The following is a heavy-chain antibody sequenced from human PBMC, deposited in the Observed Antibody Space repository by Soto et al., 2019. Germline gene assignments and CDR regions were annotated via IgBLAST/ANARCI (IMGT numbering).Heavy chain of an antibody. CDR3: ARDGFLRYYDSSGYYY. D-gene: IGHD3-22*01. V-gene: IGHV3-30-3*01. Sequence: PGGSRRLSCAASGFNFSSYAMHWVRQAPGKGLEWVAVISYDGSNKYYADSVKGRFTISRDNSKNTLYLQMNSLRAEDTAVYYCARDGFLRYYDSSGYYYWGQGTLVTVSS. CDR2: ISYDGSNK. CDR1: GFNFSSYA. J-gene: IGHJ4*02.